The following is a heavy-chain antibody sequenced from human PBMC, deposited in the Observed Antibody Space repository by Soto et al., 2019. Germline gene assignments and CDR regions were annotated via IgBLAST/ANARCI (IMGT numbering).Heavy chain of an antibody. CDR3: AKDRSGITMIHRAGKFDY. D-gene: IGHD3-22*01. J-gene: IGHJ4*02. Sequence: GGSLQLASASRVLSFSSYGRHRVRQAKGKRPEWVAVISYDGSNKYYADSVKGRFTISRDNSKNTLYLQMNRLRAEDTAVYYCAKDRSGITMIHRAGKFDYWGQRPMVTGSS. CDR1: VLSFSSYG. V-gene: IGHV3-30*18. CDR2: ISYDGSNK.